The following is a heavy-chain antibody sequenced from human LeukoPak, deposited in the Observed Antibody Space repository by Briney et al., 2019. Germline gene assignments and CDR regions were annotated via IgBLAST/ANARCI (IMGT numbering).Heavy chain of an antibody. J-gene: IGHJ4*02. D-gene: IGHD3-10*01. CDR1: GFTFGNLA. Sequence: GGSLRLSCVGSGFTFGNLAMNWVRQTPGKGLEWLSVTTGAGGTTYYADSVRGRFTASRDNSKNRLYLEMSSLSVDDTAFYHCSTHLPGHWRQGNLLPVSS. V-gene: IGHV3-23*01. CDR2: TTGAGGTT. CDR3: STHLPGH.